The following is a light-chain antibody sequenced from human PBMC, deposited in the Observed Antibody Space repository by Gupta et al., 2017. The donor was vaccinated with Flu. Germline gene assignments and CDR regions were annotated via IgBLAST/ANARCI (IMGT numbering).Light chain of an antibody. CDR3: LLYYGGARV. Sequence: GTVTLTCGSSTGAVTSGHYPYWVQQTPGQAPKTLISDTSKKHAWTPARFSGSLLGGKAALTLSGAQPEDEAEYYCLLYYGGARVFGGGTKLTVL. J-gene: IGLJ3*02. CDR2: DTS. V-gene: IGLV7-46*01. CDR1: TGAVTSGHY.